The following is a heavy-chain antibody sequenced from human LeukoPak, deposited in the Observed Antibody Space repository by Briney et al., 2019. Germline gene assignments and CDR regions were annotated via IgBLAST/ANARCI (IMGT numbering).Heavy chain of an antibody. V-gene: IGHV3-66*04. D-gene: IGHD3-9*01. CDR1: GITVSTNY. CDR2: NYSGGGT. Sequence: GGSLRLSCAASGITVSTNYMSWVRQAPGKGLEWVAINYSGGGTYYADSVKGRFTISRENSKNTLWLQMNSLRAEDTAVYYCARLHYDVLTGPFDYWGQGTLVTVSS. J-gene: IGHJ4*02. CDR3: ARLHYDVLTGPFDY.